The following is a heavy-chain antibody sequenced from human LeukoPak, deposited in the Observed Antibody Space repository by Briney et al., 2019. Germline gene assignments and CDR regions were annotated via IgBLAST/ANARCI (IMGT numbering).Heavy chain of an antibody. D-gene: IGHD6-13*01. V-gene: IGHV1-24*01. Sequence: ASVKVSCKVSGYTLTELSMHWVRQAPGKGLEWMGGFDPEDGETIYAQKFRGRVTMTEDTSTGTAYMELSSLRSEDTAVYYCARGGSSSGYSSSWYDPDYYYGMDVWGQGTTVTVSS. CDR3: ARGGSSSGYSSSWYDPDYYYGMDV. CDR1: GYTLTELS. J-gene: IGHJ6*02. CDR2: FDPEDGET.